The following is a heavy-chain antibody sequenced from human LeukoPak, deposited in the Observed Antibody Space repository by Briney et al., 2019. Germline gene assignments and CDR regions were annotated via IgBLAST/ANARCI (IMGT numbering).Heavy chain of an antibody. CDR3: ARVVEYYDILTGYYARHYYFDY. CDR2: IFYRGST. D-gene: IGHD3-9*01. V-gene: IGHV4-39*07. J-gene: IGHJ4*02. Sequence: SETLSLTCTVSGGSISSSSYYWGWIRQPPGKGLEWIGQIFYRGSTNYNPSLRSRVIISVDTAKKQFFLKLSSVTAADTAVHYCARVVEYYDILTGYYARHYYFDYWGQGTLVTVSS. CDR1: GGSISSSSYY.